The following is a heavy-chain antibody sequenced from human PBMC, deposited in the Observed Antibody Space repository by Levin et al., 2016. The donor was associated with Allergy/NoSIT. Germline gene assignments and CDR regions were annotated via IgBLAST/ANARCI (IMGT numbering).Heavy chain of an antibody. CDR1: GFTFSSHA. CDR2: IGGSGGNT. Sequence: GESLKISCAASGFTFSSHAMSWVRQAPGKGLEWVSTIGGSGGNTYYADSVRGRFTISRDNSKNTLYLQMNSLRAEDTAVYYCAKQYFGLWSGYYNFDYWGQGSLVAVSS. V-gene: IGHV3-23*01. D-gene: IGHD3-3*01. CDR3: AKQYFGLWSGYYNFDY. J-gene: IGHJ4*02.